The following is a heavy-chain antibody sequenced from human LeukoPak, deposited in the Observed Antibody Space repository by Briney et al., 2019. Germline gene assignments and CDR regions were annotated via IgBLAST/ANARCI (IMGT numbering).Heavy chain of an antibody. CDR3: VRDKGRYGGIAAYY. CDR2: ITWNGGST. CDR1: GFTFEDYG. V-gene: IGHV3-20*04. J-gene: IGHJ4*02. D-gene: IGHD6-13*01. Sequence: GGSLRLSCAASGFTFEDYGLGWVRQVPGRGLEWVSGITWNGGSTEYADAVKGRFTISRDNAKNSLHLQMNSLRVDDTALYYCVRDKGRYGGIAAYYWGQGTLVTVSS.